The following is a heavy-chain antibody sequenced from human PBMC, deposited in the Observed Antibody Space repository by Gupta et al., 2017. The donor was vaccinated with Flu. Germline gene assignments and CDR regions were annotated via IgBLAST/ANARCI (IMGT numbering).Heavy chain of an antibody. CDR3: ARDQGTIWSGPYGMDV. CDR2: IWYDGSNK. Sequence: RLSCAASGFTFSSYGMHWVRQAPGKGLEWVAVIWYDGSNKYYADSVKGRFTISRDNSKNTLYLQMNSLRAEDTAVYYCARDQGTIWSGPYGMDVWGQGTTVTVSS. J-gene: IGHJ6*02. CDR1: GFTFSSYG. D-gene: IGHD3-3*01. V-gene: IGHV3-33*01.